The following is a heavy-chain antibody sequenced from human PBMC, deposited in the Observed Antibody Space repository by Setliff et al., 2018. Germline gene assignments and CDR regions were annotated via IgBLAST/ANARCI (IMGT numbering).Heavy chain of an antibody. Sequence: QSGGSLRLSCAASGFTFSSYNMNWVRQAPGKGLEWVSYIGSSTSTIYYADSVKGRFTISRDNAKNSLYLQMSSLRAEDTAMYYCARGHTIGALLRHFDCWGQGTLVTVSS. D-gene: IGHD1-1*01. CDR2: IGSSTSTI. V-gene: IGHV3-48*01. CDR1: GFTFSSYN. J-gene: IGHJ4*02. CDR3: ARGHTIGALLRHFDC.